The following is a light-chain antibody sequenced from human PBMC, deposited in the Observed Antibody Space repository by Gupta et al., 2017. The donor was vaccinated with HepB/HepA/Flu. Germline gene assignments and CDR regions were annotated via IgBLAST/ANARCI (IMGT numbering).Light chain of an antibody. Sequence: ELMLTPSPATLSLSPGERATLSCRASQSVNGYLAWYQQKPGQAPRLLIYDASSRATGIPARFSGSGSETDFTRTISSLEPEDFAIYDCQQRSDGTLTWTFGQGTKVEIK. CDR3: QQRSDGTLTWT. J-gene: IGKJ1*01. V-gene: IGKV3-11*01. CDR1: QSVNGY. CDR2: DAS.